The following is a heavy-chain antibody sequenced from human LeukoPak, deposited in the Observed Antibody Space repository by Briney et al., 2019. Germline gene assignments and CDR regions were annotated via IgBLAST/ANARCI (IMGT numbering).Heavy chain of an antibody. CDR2: IYYSGST. J-gene: IGHJ4*02. CDR1: GGSISRYY. CDR3: ARDSPLVGAFDY. V-gene: IGHV4-59*01. Sequence: PSETLSLTCTVSGGSISRYYWSWIRQPPGNGLEWIGYIYYSGSTNYKPSLKSRVTISVDTSKNQFSLKLSSVTAADTAVYYCARDSPLVGAFDYWGQGTLVTVSS. D-gene: IGHD1-26*01.